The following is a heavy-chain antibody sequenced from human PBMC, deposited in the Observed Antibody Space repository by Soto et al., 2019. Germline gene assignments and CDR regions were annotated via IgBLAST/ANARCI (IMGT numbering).Heavy chain of an antibody. Sequence: GGSLRLSCAASGFTLSRHTMNWVRQAPGKGLEWVSFIGSRTSDIYYADSVKGRLTISRDNAKNSLYLDLTRLRAEDTAVYFCVRDSYDTSGYPNTFDMWGQGTMVTVSS. CDR3: VRDSYDTSGYPNTFDM. J-gene: IGHJ3*02. CDR1: GFTLSRHT. V-gene: IGHV3-21*01. CDR2: IGSRTSDI. D-gene: IGHD3-22*01.